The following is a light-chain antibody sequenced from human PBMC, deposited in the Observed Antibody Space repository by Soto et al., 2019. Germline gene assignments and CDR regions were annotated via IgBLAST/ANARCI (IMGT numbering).Light chain of an antibody. CDR1: QTVSSY. V-gene: IGKV3-11*01. CDR2: DAS. J-gene: IGKJ4*01. Sequence: EIVLTQSPATLSLSPGDRATLSCRASQTVSSYLAWYQQKPGQAPRLLIYDASSRATGIPARFSVSGSGTDFTLTITSLEPEDFAVYYCQQRIEWPSTFGGGTKVEIK. CDR3: QQRIEWPST.